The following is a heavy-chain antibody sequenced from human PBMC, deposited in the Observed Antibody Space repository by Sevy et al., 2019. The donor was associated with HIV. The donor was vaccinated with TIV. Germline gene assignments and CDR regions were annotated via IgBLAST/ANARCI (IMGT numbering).Heavy chain of an antibody. V-gene: IGHV3-21*01. J-gene: IGHJ4*02. D-gene: IGHD6-13*01. Sequence: GGSLRLSCAASGFTFSSYSMNWVRQAPGKGLEWVSSISSSSSYIYYADSVKGRFTISRDNAKNSLYLQMNSLRAEDTAVYYCARKDSSSPGPDYWGQGTLVTVS. CDR2: ISSSSSYI. CDR3: ARKDSSSPGPDY. CDR1: GFTFSSYS.